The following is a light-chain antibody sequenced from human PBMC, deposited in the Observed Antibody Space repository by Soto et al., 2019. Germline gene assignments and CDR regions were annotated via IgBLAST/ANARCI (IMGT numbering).Light chain of an antibody. V-gene: IGLV1-44*01. CDR3: AAWDDGLR. J-gene: IGLJ2*01. Sequence: QSVLTQPPSASGTPGQRVTISCSGSSSNIGSNSVSWYQQLPGTAPKLLIYANYQRPSGVPDRFSGSKSGTSASLAISGLQSDDEGDYFCAAWDDGLRFGGGTQLTVL. CDR2: ANY. CDR1: SSNIGSNS.